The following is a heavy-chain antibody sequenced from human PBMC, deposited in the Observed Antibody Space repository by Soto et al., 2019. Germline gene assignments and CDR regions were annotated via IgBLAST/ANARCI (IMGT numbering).Heavy chain of an antibody. J-gene: IGHJ4*02. Sequence: PGGSLRLSCAASGFTFSDYGMHWVRQAPGKGLEWVAVISYDGSNTYYADTVKGRFTISRDNSKNTLYLQISSLRAEDTAVYYCAKDMYQARYGSYYFDYWGQGT. V-gene: IGHV3-30*18. D-gene: IGHD3-10*01. CDR2: ISYDGSNT. CDR1: GFTFSDYG. CDR3: AKDMYQARYGSYYFDY.